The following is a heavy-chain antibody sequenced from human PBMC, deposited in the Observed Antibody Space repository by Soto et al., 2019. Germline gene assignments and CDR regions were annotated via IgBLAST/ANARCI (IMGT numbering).Heavy chain of an antibody. Sequence: QVQLVQSGAEVKKPGASVKVSCKASGYTFTGYYMHWVRQAPGQGLEWMGWINPNSGGTNYAQQFQGWDTMTRDTSISTAYMELSRLRSDDTAVYYCARLQKRYNWFSAENNWFDPWGQGTLVTVSS. CDR1: GYTFTGYY. CDR3: ARLQKRYNWFSAENNWFDP. CDR2: INPNSGGT. D-gene: IGHD1-1*01. J-gene: IGHJ5*02. V-gene: IGHV1-2*04.